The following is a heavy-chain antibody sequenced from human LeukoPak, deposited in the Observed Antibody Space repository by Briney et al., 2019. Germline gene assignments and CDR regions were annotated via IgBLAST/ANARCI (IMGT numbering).Heavy chain of an antibody. CDR3: AKDKLGATVFWDY. J-gene: IGHJ4*02. V-gene: IGHV3-21*04. Sequence: PGGSLRLSCAASGFTFSSYSMNWVRQAPGKGLEWVSSISSSSSYMYYADSVKGRFTISRDNAKNSLYLQMNSLRAEDTAVYYCAKDKLGATVFWDYWGQGTLVTVSS. CDR1: GFTFSSYS. D-gene: IGHD1-26*01. CDR2: ISSSSSYM.